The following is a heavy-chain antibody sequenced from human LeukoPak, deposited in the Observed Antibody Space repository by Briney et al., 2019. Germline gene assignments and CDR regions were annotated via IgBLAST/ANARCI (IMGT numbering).Heavy chain of an antibody. CDR2: ISLSGGNT. D-gene: IGHD6-13*01. J-gene: IGHJ4*02. CDR1: GLPFSSHA. V-gene: IGHV3-23*01. Sequence: QAGGSLRLSCAASGLPFSSHAITWFPQAQGRGREWVSLISLSGGNTYYAGSVKGRFAISRDNSKNTLYLQLNSLRAEDTAVYYCARRVPYSSSSPYFFDYWGQGTLVTVSS. CDR3: ARRVPYSSSSPYFFDY.